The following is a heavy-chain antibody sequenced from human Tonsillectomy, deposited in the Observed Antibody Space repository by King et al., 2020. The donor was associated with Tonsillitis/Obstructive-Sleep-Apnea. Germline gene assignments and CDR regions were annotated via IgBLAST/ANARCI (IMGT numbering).Heavy chain of an antibody. CDR1: GGSFSGYY. D-gene: IGHD6-19*01. V-gene: IGHV4-34*01. Sequence: VQLQQWGAGLLKPSETLSLTCAVYGGSFSGYYWSWIRQPPGKGLEWIGEIRHSGSTNYNPSLKSRVTISVDTFKNQFSLQLSSVTAAETAVYYCARASGTAVAGGYYYYMDVWGKGTPVTVSS. J-gene: IGHJ6*03. CDR2: IRHSGST. CDR3: ARASGTAVAGGYYYYMDV.